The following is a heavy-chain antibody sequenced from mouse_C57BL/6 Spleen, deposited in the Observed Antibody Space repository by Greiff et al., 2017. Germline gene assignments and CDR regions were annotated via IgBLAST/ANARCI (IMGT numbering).Heavy chain of an antibody. CDR2: IDPETGGT. V-gene: IGHV1-15*01. CDR3: TRGYYSDY. Sequence: VQLQQPGAELVRPGASVTMSCKASGYTFTDYEMHWVKQTPVHGLEWIGAIDPETGGTAYNQKFKGKAILTADKSSSTAYMELRSLTSEDSAVYYCTRGYYSDYWGQGTTLTVSS. J-gene: IGHJ2*01. CDR1: GYTFTDYE.